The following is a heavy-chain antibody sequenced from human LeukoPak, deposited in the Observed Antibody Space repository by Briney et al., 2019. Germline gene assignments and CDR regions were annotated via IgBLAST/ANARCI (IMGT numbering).Heavy chain of an antibody. J-gene: IGHJ4*02. CDR1: GGSISSSNW. Sequence: PSETLSLTCAVSGGSISSSNWWSWVRQPPGKGLEWIGEIYHSGSTNYNPSLKSRVTISVDTSKNQFSLKLSSVTAADTAVYYCAREGYNSGWYYFDYWGQGTLVTVSS. D-gene: IGHD6-19*01. CDR2: IYHSGST. CDR3: AREGYNSGWYYFDY. V-gene: IGHV4-4*02.